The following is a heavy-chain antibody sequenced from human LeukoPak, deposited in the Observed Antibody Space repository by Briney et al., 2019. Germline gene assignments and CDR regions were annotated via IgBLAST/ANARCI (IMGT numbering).Heavy chain of an antibody. D-gene: IGHD1-26*01. CDR1: GGSISSGDYY. CDR2: IYHTGSF. Sequence: SQTLSLTCTVSGGSISSGDYYWSWNRQPPGQGLEWIMIIYHTGSFHYNPSLKSRVTISVDTSNNQFSLNLRSVTAADTAVYFCGRESRIVGTTSVWYYFDYWGQGTLVTVSS. J-gene: IGHJ4*02. V-gene: IGHV4-30-4*01. CDR3: GRESRIVGTTSVWYYFDY.